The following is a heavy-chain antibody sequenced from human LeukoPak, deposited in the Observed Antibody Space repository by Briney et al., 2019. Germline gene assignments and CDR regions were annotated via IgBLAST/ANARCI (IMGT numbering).Heavy chain of an antibody. D-gene: IGHD6-13*01. CDR2: IYYSGST. CDR3: ARDGGYSSPFDI. J-gene: IGHJ3*02. Sequence: SGTLSLTCAVSGGSISSGDYYWSWIRQPPGKGLEWIGYIYYSGSTYYNPSLKSRVTISVDTSKNQFSLKLSSVTAADTAVYYCARDGGYSSPFDIWGQGTMVTVSS. CDR1: GGSISSGDYY. V-gene: IGHV4-30-4*08.